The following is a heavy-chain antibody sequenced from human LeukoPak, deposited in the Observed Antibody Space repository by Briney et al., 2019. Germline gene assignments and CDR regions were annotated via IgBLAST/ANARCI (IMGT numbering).Heavy chain of an antibody. CDR1: GFSFSTYD. CDR3: AKKPATIKFPFDI. Sequence: PGGSLRLSCVGSGFSFSTYDMGWVRQTPGKGLEWVSAISTTGGYTEDADSVKGRFTISRDNSQNTLFLQMHSLRAEDTAVYYCAKKPATIKFPFDIWGQGNLVTVSP. J-gene: IGHJ4*02. V-gene: IGHV3-23*01. D-gene: IGHD5-24*01. CDR2: ISTTGGYT.